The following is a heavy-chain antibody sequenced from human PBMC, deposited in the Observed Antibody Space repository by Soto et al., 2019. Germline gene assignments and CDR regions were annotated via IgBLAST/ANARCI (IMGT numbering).Heavy chain of an antibody. Sequence: EVQLVESGGGLIQPGGSLRLSCAASGFTVSSNYMSWVRQAPGKGLEWVSVIYSGGSTYYADSVKGRFTISRDNSKNTLYLQMNSLRAEDTAVYYCARWPPYCISTSCYLSYGMDVWGQGTTVTVSS. V-gene: IGHV3-53*01. CDR1: GFTVSSNY. J-gene: IGHJ6*02. CDR3: ARWPPYCISTSCYLSYGMDV. D-gene: IGHD2-2*01. CDR2: IYSGGST.